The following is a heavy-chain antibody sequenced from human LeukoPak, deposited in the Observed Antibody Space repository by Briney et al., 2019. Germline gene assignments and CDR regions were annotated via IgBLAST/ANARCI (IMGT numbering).Heavy chain of an antibody. D-gene: IGHD2-15*01. CDR1: GGSVSSSTYY. J-gene: IGHJ4*02. CDR3: ARGVRGSTASFDS. Sequence: PSETLSLTCSVSGGSVSSSTYYWGWIRQPPGKGLEWIGSVYYSGNTYFNPSLKSRVTISVDTSKNQFSLHLNSVTPEDTAVYYCARGVRGSTASFDSWGQGTLVTVSS. CDR2: VYYSGNT. V-gene: IGHV4-39*01.